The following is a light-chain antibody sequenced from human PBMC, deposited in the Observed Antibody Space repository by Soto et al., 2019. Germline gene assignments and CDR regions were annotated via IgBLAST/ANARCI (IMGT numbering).Light chain of an antibody. V-gene: IGLV1-44*01. J-gene: IGLJ2*01. CDR3: AAWDDSLNGVV. Sequence: QSVLTQPPSASGTPGQRVTISCSGSSFNVGGNTVNWYQQVTGTAPKLLITSNNQRPSGVPDRFSGSKSDTSASLAISGLQSEDEADYYCAAWDDSLNGVVFGGGTKLTVL. CDR1: SFNVGGNT. CDR2: SNN.